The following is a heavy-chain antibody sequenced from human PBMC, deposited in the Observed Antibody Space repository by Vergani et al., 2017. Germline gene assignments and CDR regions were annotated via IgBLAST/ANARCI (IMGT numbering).Heavy chain of an antibody. D-gene: IGHD1-1*01. CDR2: INTNGDYT. Sequence: EVQLLQSEGAVVQPGGSLRLSCVASGFTFSSHAMSWVRQGHGQGLEWVSSINTNGDYTRYGDSVKGRFTISRDNSKSTLYLQMNSLRAEDTAIYYCAKGGWNYWFDAWGQGTLVIVS. CDR1: GFTFSSHA. V-gene: IGHV3-23*01. J-gene: IGHJ5*02. CDR3: AKGGWNYWFDA.